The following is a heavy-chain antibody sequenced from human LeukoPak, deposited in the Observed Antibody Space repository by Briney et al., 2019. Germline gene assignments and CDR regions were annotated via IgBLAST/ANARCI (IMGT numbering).Heavy chain of an antibody. CDR3: AGGGFVVITSLVDY. J-gene: IGHJ4*02. D-gene: IGHD3-22*01. Sequence: GGSLRLSCAASGFTFSSYAMHWVRQAPGKGLEYVSAISSNGGSTYYANSVKGRFTISRDNSKNTLYLQMGSLRAEDMAVYYCAGGGFVVITSLVDYWGQGTLVTVSS. CDR1: GFTFSSYA. V-gene: IGHV3-64*01. CDR2: ISSNGGST.